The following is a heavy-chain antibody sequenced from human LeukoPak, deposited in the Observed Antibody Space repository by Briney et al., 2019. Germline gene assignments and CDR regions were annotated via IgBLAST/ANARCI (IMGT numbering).Heavy chain of an antibody. Sequence: GGSLRLSCAASGFTFSSYNMNWVRQAPGKGLEWVSSISSSSSYIYYADSVKGRFTISRDNAKNSLYLQMISLRAEDTAVYYCARDLSVGAKPDLGFDYWGQGTLVTVSS. CDR1: GFTFSSYN. D-gene: IGHD1-26*01. J-gene: IGHJ4*02. CDR2: ISSSSSYI. V-gene: IGHV3-21*01. CDR3: ARDLSVGAKPDLGFDY.